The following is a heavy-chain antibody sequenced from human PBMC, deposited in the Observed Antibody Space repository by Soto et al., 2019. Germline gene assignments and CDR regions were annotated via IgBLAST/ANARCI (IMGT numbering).Heavy chain of an antibody. V-gene: IGHV4-34*01. Sequence: QVQLQQWGAGLLKPSETLSLTCAVYGGSFSGYYWSWIRQPPGKGLDGIGEINHSGSTTYNPSHKCRVTISVVTARNQFSLKLSSVAAADTAVYYCARGRRYSYGSGSDPPFYYWGQGTLVTVSS. CDR3: ARGRRYSYGSGSDPPFYY. CDR1: GGSFSGYY. CDR2: INHSGST. D-gene: IGHD3-10*01. J-gene: IGHJ4*02.